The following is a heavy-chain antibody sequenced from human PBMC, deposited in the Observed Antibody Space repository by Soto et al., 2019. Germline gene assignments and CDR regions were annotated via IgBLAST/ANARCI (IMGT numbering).Heavy chain of an antibody. CDR2: ISHDARNE. CDR1: GFSFSTFA. J-gene: IGHJ5*02. CDR3: ARDGLPDDFRSGGYWFDP. V-gene: IGHV3-30-3*01. D-gene: IGHD3-3*01. Sequence: QAYLVESGGGVVQPGRSLRLSCAASGFSFSTFALHWVRQAPGEGLEWVALISHDARNEKYAEAVKGRFTISRDNSKNTVYMQMDSLRLEDTGVYYCARDGLPDDFRSGGYWFDPWGQGTQVTVSS.